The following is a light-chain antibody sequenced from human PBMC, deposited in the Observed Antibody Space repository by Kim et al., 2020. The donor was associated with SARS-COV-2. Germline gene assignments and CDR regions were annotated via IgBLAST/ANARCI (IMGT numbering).Light chain of an antibody. CDR2: STS. Sequence: IHMTQSPSSLSASVGDRVTITCRASQSPPTYLNWYQQKPGKAPKLLIYSTSTLQSGVPSRFSGSGSGTDFTLTISSLQPEDFATYYCQRSYTTPRAFGHRTKVDIK. CDR1: QSPPTY. J-gene: IGKJ1*01. V-gene: IGKV1-39*01. CDR3: QRSYTTPRA.